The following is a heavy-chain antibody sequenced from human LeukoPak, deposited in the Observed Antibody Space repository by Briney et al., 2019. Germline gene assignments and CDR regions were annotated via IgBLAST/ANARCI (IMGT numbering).Heavy chain of an antibody. CDR3: ATATFYATSGYFPS. CDR1: GFTFSTYW. V-gene: IGHV3-74*01. D-gene: IGHD3-22*01. CDR2: ISGDKSHT. J-gene: IGHJ5*02. Sequence: GGSLRLSCAGSGFTFSTYWIHWVRQAPGQGLAWVSGISGDKSHTAYADSVKGRFTISRDNAKNTLHLQMNSLRDEDTAVYYCATATFYATSGYFPSWGQGTLVTVSS.